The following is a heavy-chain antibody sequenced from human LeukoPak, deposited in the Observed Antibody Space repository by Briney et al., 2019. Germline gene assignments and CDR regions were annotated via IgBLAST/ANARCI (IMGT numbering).Heavy chain of an antibody. V-gene: IGHV3-23*01. CDR2: ISGSGGST. CDR1: GFTFSSYV. Sequence: GGSLRLSCAASGFTFSSYVMSWVRQAPGKGLEWVSAISGSGGSTYYADSVKGRSTISRDNSKNTLYLQMNSLRAEDTAVYYCARRSPATGTHSMDVWGQGTTVTVSS. D-gene: IGHD1-1*01. J-gene: IGHJ6*02. CDR3: ARRSPATGTHSMDV.